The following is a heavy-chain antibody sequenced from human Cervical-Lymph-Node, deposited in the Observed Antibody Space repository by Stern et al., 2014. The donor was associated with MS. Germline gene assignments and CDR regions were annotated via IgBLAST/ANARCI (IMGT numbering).Heavy chain of an antibody. CDR3: ARGARITIFGVANDY. J-gene: IGHJ4*02. Sequence: QEQLQQWGAGLLKPSETLSLTCAVYGGSFSGYYWSWIRQPPGKGLEWIGEINHSGSTNYNPSLKSRVTLSVDTSKNQFSLKLSSVTAADTAVYYCARGARITIFGVANDYWGQGTLVTVSS. CDR2: INHSGST. D-gene: IGHD3-3*01. V-gene: IGHV4-34*01. CDR1: GGSFSGYY.